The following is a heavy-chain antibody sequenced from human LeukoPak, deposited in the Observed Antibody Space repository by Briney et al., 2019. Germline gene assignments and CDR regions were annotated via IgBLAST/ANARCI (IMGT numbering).Heavy chain of an antibody. Sequence: GGSLRLSCTVSGFNVSSSGMSWVRQAPGKGLELISAISVDGETPLYADSVKGRFVISRDSSKNTLYLQMNSLIAEDTAVYYCAQGYLSGWYPHWGQGSLVSVSS. V-gene: IGHV3-23*01. CDR3: AQGYLSGWYPH. J-gene: IGHJ4*02. CDR2: ISVDGETP. D-gene: IGHD6-19*01. CDR1: GFNVSSSG.